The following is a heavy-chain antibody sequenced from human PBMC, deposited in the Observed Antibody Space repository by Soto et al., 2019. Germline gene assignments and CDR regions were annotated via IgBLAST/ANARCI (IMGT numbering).Heavy chain of an antibody. D-gene: IGHD4-17*01. CDR3: AKDVEYGVLRFDP. CDR1: GFTFSNYA. Sequence: PGGSLRLSCAASGFTFSNYAMNWVRQAPGKGLEWVSGISGSGGATYYADSVKGRFTISRDNSKNTLYLQMNSLRAEDTAIYYCAKDVEYGVLRFDPWGQGTLVTSPQ. V-gene: IGHV3-23*01. CDR2: ISGSGGAT. J-gene: IGHJ5*02.